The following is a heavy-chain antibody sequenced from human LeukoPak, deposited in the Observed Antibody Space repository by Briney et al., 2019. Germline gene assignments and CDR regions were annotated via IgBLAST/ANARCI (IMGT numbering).Heavy chain of an antibody. D-gene: IGHD3-9*01. CDR2: INHSGST. V-gene: IGHV4-34*01. Sequence: SETLSLTCAVYGGSFSGYYWSWIRQPPGKGLEWIGEINHSGSTNYNPSLKSRVTISVDTSKNQFSLKLSSVTAADTAVYYCTRGPASGLRYSDWLFNRGNWFDPWGQGTLVTVSS. CDR3: TRGPASGLRYSDWLFNRGNWFDP. J-gene: IGHJ5*02. CDR1: GGSFSGYY.